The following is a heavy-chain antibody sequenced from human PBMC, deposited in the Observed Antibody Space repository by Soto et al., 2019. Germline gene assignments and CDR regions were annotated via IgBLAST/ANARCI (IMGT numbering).Heavy chain of an antibody. Sequence: QVLLVQSGADVKKPGASVRISCKASGYTFTNFYKHWVRQAPGQGLEWMAMIIPSDGSTSYAEKFQGRVTLTMDTSTSTVYMELSNLRSEDTAMYYCARGGSVGHDYWGQGTLVPVSS. CDR2: IIPSDGST. J-gene: IGHJ4*02. D-gene: IGHD1-26*01. V-gene: IGHV1-46*01. CDR1: GYTFTNFY. CDR3: ARGGSVGHDY.